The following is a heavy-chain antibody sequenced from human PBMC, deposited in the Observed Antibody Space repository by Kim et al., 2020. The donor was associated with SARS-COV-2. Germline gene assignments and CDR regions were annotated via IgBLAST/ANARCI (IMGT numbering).Heavy chain of an antibody. V-gene: IGHV4-61*01. CDR3: ARDPTTQTGTGY. CDR2: IYYSGST. Sequence: SETLSLTCTVSGGSVSSGSYYWSWIRQPPGKGLEWIGYIYYSGSTNYNPSLKSRVTISVDTSKNQFSLKLSSVTAADTAVYYCARDPTTQTGTGYWGQGTLVTVSS. D-gene: IGHD1-7*01. J-gene: IGHJ4*02. CDR1: GGSVSSGSYY.